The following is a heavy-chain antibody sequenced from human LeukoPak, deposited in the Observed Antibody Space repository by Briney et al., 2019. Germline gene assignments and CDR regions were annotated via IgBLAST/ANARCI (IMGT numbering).Heavy chain of an antibody. CDR2: FDGNGPNT. D-gene: IGHD2-8*02. CDR3: AKPRTTGLGWAQFDY. Sequence: GGSLGLSCAASGFTFSSFAMTWVRQAPGKGLEWVSGFDGNGPNTYYADSVKGRWTISRDNSRNTLYLEMNSLRPEDTAIYYCAKPRTTGLGWAQFDYWGQGSLVTVSS. CDR1: GFTFSSFA. V-gene: IGHV3-23*01. J-gene: IGHJ4*02.